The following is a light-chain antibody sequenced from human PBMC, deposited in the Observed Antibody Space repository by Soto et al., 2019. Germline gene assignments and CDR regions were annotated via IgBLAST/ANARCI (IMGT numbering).Light chain of an antibody. V-gene: IGKV1-39*01. CDR2: AAF. J-gene: IGKJ2*01. CDR1: QTINTY. CDR3: QQSYSIPRT. Sequence: DIQMTQSPSSLSASVGDRVTITCRASQTINTYLNWYQQKLGKAPKLLIYAAFTLQSGVPSRFSGSGSGTDFTLTISSLQPEDFATYYCQQSYSIPRTFGQATKLQIK.